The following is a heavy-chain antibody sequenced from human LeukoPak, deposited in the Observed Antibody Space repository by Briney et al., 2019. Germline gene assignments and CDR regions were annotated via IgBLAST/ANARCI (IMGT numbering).Heavy chain of an antibody. CDR3: ARDCGRSGCSHIPDY. CDR1: GFTFSDYY. Sequence: GGSLRLSCAASGFTFSDYYMNWIRQAPGKGLEWVANIKQDGSETYYVDSLKGRFTISRDNAKNSLYLQMSSLRAEDTAVYYCARDCGRSGCSHIPDYWGQGTLVTVSS. V-gene: IGHV3-7*01. CDR2: IKQDGSET. J-gene: IGHJ4*02. D-gene: IGHD6-19*01.